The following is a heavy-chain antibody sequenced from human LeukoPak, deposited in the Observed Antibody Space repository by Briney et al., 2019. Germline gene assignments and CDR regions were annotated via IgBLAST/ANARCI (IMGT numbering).Heavy chain of an antibody. CDR2: IYHSGST. Sequence: SETLSLTCAVSGGSISSGGYSWSWIRQPPGKGLEWIGYIYHSGSTYYNPSLKSRVTISVDRSKNQFSLKLSSVTAADTDVYYCARGKDYYDSSGYYDYWGQGALVTVSS. CDR1: GGSISSGGYS. CDR3: ARGKDYYDSSGYYDY. D-gene: IGHD3-22*01. V-gene: IGHV4-30-2*01. J-gene: IGHJ4*02.